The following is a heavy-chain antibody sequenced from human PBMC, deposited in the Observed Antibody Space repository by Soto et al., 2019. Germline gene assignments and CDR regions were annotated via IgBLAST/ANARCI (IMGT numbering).Heavy chain of an antibody. D-gene: IGHD3-22*01. CDR1: GFRFSSYA. Sequence: EVQLLESGGGLVQPGGSLRLSCAASGFRFSSYAMSWVRQAPGKGLEWVSSITSNGDSTFFADSVKGRFTISRDNSKRILYLQLNSLRAEDTAVYYCTNGPLITADSWGQGTLVTVSS. V-gene: IGHV3-23*01. CDR3: TNGPLITADS. J-gene: IGHJ5*01. CDR2: ITSNGDST.